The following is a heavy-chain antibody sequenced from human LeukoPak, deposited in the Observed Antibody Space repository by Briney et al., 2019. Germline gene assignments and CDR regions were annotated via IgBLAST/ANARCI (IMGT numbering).Heavy chain of an antibody. D-gene: IGHD3-10*01. CDR1: GYTLTNYF. J-gene: IGHJ3*02. CDR3: ARESVRITSSGRGAFDI. V-gene: IGHV1-46*01. Sequence: GASVKVSCKASGYTLTNYFIHWVRQAPGQGLEWMGIINPTSGSTTYAQKFQGRVTMTRDTSTTTVYMELSSLRSEDTAVYHCARESVRITSSGRGAFDIWGQGTMVTASS. CDR2: INPTSGST.